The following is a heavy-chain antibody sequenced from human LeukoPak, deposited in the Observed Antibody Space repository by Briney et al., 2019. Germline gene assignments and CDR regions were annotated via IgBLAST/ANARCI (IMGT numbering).Heavy chain of an antibody. CDR1: GYTFISYA. CDR3: ARGELQSIAAAGTGSDFDY. D-gene: IGHD6-13*01. Sequence: ASVKVSCKVSGYTFISYAMHWVRQAPGQRLEWMGWINAGNGNTKYSQEFQGRVTITRDTSASTAYMELFSLRSEDMAVYYCARGELQSIAAAGTGSDFDYWGQGTLVTVSS. V-gene: IGHV1-3*03. J-gene: IGHJ4*02. CDR2: INAGNGNT.